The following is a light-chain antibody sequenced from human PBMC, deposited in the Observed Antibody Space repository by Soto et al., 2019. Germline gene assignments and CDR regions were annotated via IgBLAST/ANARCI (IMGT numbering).Light chain of an antibody. CDR2: QVT. CDR1: SSDLAIYNY. CDR3: SSYTDSSNYV. V-gene: IGLV2-14*01. Sequence: QSALTQPASVSGSPGQSITISCTGTSSDLAIYNYVSWYQQQPGKAPKLMIYQVTNRPSGVSNRFSVSRSGNTASLTISGLQAEDEADYYCSSYTDSSNYVFCTGTKLTVL. J-gene: IGLJ1*01.